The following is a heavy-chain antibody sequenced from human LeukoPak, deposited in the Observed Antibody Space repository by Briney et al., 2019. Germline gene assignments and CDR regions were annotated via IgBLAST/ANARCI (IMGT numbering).Heavy chain of an antibody. J-gene: IGHJ5*02. CDR2: IYYSGST. D-gene: IGHD3-22*01. V-gene: IGHV4-39*01. Sequence: SETLSLTCTVSGGSISSSSYYWGWIRQPQGMGLEWIGSIYYSGSTYYNPSLKSRVTISVDTSKNQFSLKLSSVTAADTAVYYCASEYYYDSSGYRNWFDPWGQGTLVTVSS. CDR3: ASEYYYDSSGYRNWFDP. CDR1: GGSISSSSYY.